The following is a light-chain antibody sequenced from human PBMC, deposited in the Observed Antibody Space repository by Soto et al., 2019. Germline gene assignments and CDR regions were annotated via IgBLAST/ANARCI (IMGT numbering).Light chain of an antibody. CDR3: QQHSTWPTWT. CDR1: QTVGTN. V-gene: IGKV3-15*01. J-gene: IGKJ1*01. CDR2: SAS. Sequence: IVMTQSPDTLSVSPGERATLSCRASQTVGTNLAWYKQKPGLAPRLLLYSASTRATNIPYRFSGSGSGTEYTLTMSSLQSEDFAAYYCQQHSTWPTWTLGPGTKVAIK.